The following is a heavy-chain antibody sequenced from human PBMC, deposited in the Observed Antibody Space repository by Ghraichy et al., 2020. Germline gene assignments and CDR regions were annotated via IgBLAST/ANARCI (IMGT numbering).Heavy chain of an antibody. CDR2: ISGLGSST. V-gene: IGHV3-23*01. Sequence: GGSLRLSCAASGFTFKNYAMSWVRQAPGKGLEWVSAISGLGSSTYYADSVKGRFTISRDNSKNTLFLQMNSLRAEDTAVYYCAKGDYTNSWTKFPFDYWGQVTLVTFSS. CDR3: AKGDYTNSWTKFPFDY. J-gene: IGHJ4*02. CDR1: GFTFKNYA. D-gene: IGHD6-13*01.